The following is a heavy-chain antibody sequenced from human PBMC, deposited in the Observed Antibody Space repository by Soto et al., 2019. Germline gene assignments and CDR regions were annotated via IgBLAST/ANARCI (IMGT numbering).Heavy chain of an antibody. CDR3: ARFPIRTTVTGHYYGMDV. Sequence: PSETLSLTCTVSGGSISSGGYYWSWIRQHPGKGLEWIGYIYYSGSTYYNPSLKSRVTISVDTSKNHFSLKLSSVTAADTALYYCARFPIRTTVTGHYYGMDVWGQGTTVTVSS. V-gene: IGHV4-31*03. J-gene: IGHJ6*02. CDR2: IYYSGST. D-gene: IGHD4-17*01. CDR1: GGSISSGGYY.